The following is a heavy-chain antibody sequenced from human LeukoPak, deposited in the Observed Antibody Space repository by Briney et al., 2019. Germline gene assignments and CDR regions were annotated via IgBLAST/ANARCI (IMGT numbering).Heavy chain of an antibody. CDR2: IGPDGGTT. CDR1: GFTFNTYG. Sequence: GGSLRLSCAASGFTFNTYGMHWVRQAPGKGLEYVSGIGPDGGTTYYAKSVKGRFTISRDNYKSMVYLQMDSLTADDMAVYYCARGAQLTDYWGQGTLVTVSS. J-gene: IGHJ4*02. CDR3: ARGAQLTDY. V-gene: IGHV3-64*01. D-gene: IGHD6-13*01.